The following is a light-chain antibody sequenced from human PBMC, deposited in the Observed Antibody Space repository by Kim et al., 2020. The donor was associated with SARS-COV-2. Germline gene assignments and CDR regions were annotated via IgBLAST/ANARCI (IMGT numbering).Light chain of an antibody. Sequence: GQRVYLTCSGSRSSVGRNSINWYQQVPGTAPKLLIYSDNQRPSGVPDRFSASKTGTSASLAISGLQSEDEADYHCAAWDDSLKSYVFGTGTKVTVL. CDR2: SDN. V-gene: IGLV1-44*01. CDR3: AAWDDSLKSYV. J-gene: IGLJ1*01. CDR1: RSSVGRNS.